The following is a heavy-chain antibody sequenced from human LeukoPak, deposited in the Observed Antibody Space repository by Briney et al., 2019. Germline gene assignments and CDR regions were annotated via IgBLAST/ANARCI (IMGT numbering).Heavy chain of an antibody. CDR2: IIPNSGGT. CDR1: GGTFSSYA. D-gene: IGHD6-19*01. V-gene: IGHV1-2*02. J-gene: IGHJ5*02. Sequence: ASVKVSCKASGGTFSSYAISWVRQAPGQGLEWMGGIIPNSGGTNYAQKFQGRVTMTRDTSISTAYMELSRLTSDDTAVYYCARDSSGWYRWFDLWGQGTLVTVSS. CDR3: ARDSSGWYRWFDL.